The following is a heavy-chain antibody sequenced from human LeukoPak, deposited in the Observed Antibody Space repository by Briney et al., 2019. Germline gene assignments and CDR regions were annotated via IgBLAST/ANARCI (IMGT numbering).Heavy chain of an antibody. V-gene: IGHV3-30*02. Sequence: GGSLRLSCAASGFIFSNYGMHWVRQARGKGLQWVAFIPYHGSSKLYADSVRGRFAIYRDSSKNTLYLQMNSLRAEDTAVYYCAKDSPDSSGCYKLDYWGQGTLVSVS. CDR2: IPYHGSSK. CDR1: GFIFSNYG. D-gene: IGHD3-22*01. CDR3: AKDSPDSSGCYKLDY. J-gene: IGHJ4*02.